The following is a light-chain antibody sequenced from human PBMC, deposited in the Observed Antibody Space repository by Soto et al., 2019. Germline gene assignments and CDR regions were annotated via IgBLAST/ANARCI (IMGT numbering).Light chain of an antibody. V-gene: IGKV3-15*01. CDR3: QQNNRWPPLT. Sequence: EVVMTQSPATVSVSPGEGVTLSCRASQNISNDLAWYQQKPGQAPRLLIYDASTRATGVPARFSGGGSGTEFTLPISSLQSEDFAFYYCQQNNRWPPLTFGGGTKVEIK. CDR2: DAS. J-gene: IGKJ4*01. CDR1: QNISND.